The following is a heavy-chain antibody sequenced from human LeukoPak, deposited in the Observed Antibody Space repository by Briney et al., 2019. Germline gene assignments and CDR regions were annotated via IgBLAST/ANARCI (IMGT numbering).Heavy chain of an antibody. J-gene: IGHJ5*02. V-gene: IGHV3-48*03. Sequence: GGSLRLSCAASGFTFSSYEMNWVRQAPGKGLEWVSYISSSGSTIYYADSVKGRFTISRDNAKNSLYLQMNSLRAEDTAVYYCARDQPGYYDSSGYNWFDPWGQGTLVTVSS. D-gene: IGHD3-22*01. CDR2: ISSSGSTI. CDR1: GFTFSSYE. CDR3: ARDQPGYYDSSGYNWFDP.